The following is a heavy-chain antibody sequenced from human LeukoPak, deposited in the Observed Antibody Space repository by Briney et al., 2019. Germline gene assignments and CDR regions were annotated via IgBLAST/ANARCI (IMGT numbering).Heavy chain of an antibody. CDR3: ARSGSYSAIDY. J-gene: IGHJ4*02. CDR2: ISSGSNTI. CDR1: VFTFSVFT. Sequence: GGSLRLSCAASVFTFSVFTMNWVRQAPGKGLEWVSSISSGSNTIYYSDSVKGRFTISRDNAKNSLYLQMSSLRDEDTAVYYCARSGSYSAIDYWGQGTLVTVSS. D-gene: IGHD1-26*01. V-gene: IGHV3-48*02.